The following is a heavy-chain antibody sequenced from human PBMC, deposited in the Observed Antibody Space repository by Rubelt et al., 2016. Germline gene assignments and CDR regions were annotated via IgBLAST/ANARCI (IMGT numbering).Heavy chain of an antibody. CDR1: GFTFSSYW. Sequence: EVQLVESGGGLVQPGGSLRLSCAASGFTFSSYWMSWVRQAPGKGLEWVANIKQDGSEKYYVDSVKGRFTISRDNAKNSLYVQMNSLRAEDTAVYYCAREAGGDTVTTGFDYWGQGTLVTVSS. D-gene: IGHD4-17*01. CDR2: IKQDGSEK. CDR3: AREAGGDTVTTGFDY. V-gene: IGHV3-7*01. J-gene: IGHJ4*02.